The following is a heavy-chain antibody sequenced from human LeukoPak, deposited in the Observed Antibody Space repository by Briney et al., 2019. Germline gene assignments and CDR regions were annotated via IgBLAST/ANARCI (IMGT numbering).Heavy chain of an antibody. CDR3: ARGGRYPSRDFDY. D-gene: IGHD1-14*01. CDR1: GYTFTSYD. CDR2: MNPNSGNT. Sequence: ASVTVSRTASGYTFTSYDINWVRQATGQGLEWMRWMNPNSGNTGYAQKFQGRATMTRNTSISTAYMELSSLRSEDTAVYYCARGGRYPSRDFDYWGQGTLVTVSS. J-gene: IGHJ4*02. V-gene: IGHV1-8*01.